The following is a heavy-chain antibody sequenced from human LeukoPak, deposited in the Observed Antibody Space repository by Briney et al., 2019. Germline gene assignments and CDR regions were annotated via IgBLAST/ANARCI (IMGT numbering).Heavy chain of an antibody. CDR1: GFTFNNYA. CDR2: ISGSGANT. CDR3: VFGYYYDSGSQYNWFDT. Sequence: GGSLRLSCAASGFTFNNYAMSWVRQAPGKGLEWVSGISGSGANTYYADSVKGRFTISRDNAKNTLYLQMNSLRAEDTAVYYCVFGYYYDSGSQYNWFDTWGQGTLVTVSS. J-gene: IGHJ5*02. V-gene: IGHV3-23*01. D-gene: IGHD3-10*01.